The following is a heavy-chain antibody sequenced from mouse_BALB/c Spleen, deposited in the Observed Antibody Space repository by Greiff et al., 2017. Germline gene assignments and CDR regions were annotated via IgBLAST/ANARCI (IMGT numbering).Heavy chain of an antibody. V-gene: IGHV3-8*02. Sequence: EVQLQESVPSLVKPSQTLSLTCSVTGDSITSGYWNWIRKFPGNKLEYMGYISYSGSTYYNPSLKSRISITRDTSKNQYYLQLNSVTTEDTATYYCARYNYGSAWFAYWGQGTLVTVSA. CDR1: GDSITSGY. D-gene: IGHD1-2*01. CDR3: ARYNYGSAWFAY. CDR2: ISYSGST. J-gene: IGHJ3*01.